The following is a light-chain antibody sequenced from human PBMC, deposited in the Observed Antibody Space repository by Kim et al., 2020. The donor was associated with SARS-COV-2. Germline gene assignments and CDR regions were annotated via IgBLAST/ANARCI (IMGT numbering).Light chain of an antibody. CDR3: TAWDDSLNGPG. V-gene: IGLV1-44*01. Sequence: QSVVTQPPSASGTPGQTVTISCSGSSSNIGTYSVNWYQQLPGTAPKLLIHTNNHRPSGVPERFSGSKSDTSASLAISGLQSDDEADYYCTAWDDSLNGPGFGGGTQLTVL. CDR2: TNN. CDR1: SSNIGTYS. J-gene: IGLJ3*02.